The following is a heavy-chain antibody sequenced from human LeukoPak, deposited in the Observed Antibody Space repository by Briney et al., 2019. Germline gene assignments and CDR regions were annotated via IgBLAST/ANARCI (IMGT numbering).Heavy chain of an antibody. Sequence: SVKVSCKASGGTFSSYAISWVRQAPGQGLEWMGGIIPIFGTANYAQKFQGRVTITADESTSTAYMELSSLRSEDTAVYYCARGQGTSYYDSSGYPWRYWGQGTLVTVSS. CDR3: ARGQGTSYYDSSGYPWRY. V-gene: IGHV1-69*13. CDR1: GGTFSSYA. J-gene: IGHJ4*02. CDR2: IIPIFGTA. D-gene: IGHD3-22*01.